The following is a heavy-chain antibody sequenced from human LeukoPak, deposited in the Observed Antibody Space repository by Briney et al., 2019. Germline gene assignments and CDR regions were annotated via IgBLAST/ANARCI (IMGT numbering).Heavy chain of an antibody. J-gene: IGHJ6*02. CDR3: AEDSSMVTTRAPYYYYYLDV. CDR2: SHYTGRT. D-gene: IGHD4-17*01. V-gene: IGHV4-59*01. CDR1: RGSISSYY. Sequence: SETLSLTCTVSRGSISSYYCSWIRQPPGKGLEWIGYSHYTGRTNYNPSLKSRVTISVDTSKSQFSLKLDSVTAADTAVYYCAEDSSMVTTRAPYYYYYLDVWGQGTTVTVSS.